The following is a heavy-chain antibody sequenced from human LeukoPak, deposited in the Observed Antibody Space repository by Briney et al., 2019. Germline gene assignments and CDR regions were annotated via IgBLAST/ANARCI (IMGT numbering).Heavy chain of an antibody. V-gene: IGHV3-15*01. CDR3: TTSRGYYYYYMDV. D-gene: IGHD3-10*01. Sequence: GGSLRLSCAASGFTFSNAWMSWVRQAPGKGLEWVGRIKSKTDGGTTDYAAPVKGRFTISRDDSKNTLYLQMNSLKTEDTAVYYCTTSRGYYYYYMDVWGKGTTVTVFS. J-gene: IGHJ6*03. CDR2: IKSKTDGGTT. CDR1: GFTFSNAW.